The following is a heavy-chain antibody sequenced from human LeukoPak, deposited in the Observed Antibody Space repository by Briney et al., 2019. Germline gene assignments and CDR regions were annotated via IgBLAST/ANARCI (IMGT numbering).Heavy chain of an antibody. Sequence: SETLSLTCTVSGVDIYSSTYYWAWIRQPPGKGLEFIGSIYYNEDTYSNPSLKSRLTISVDTSTNQFSLRLNSVTAADTAVYFCARQLAAGNDAFDVWGQGTMVTVSS. CDR1: GVDIYSSTYY. V-gene: IGHV4-39*01. D-gene: IGHD2-15*01. J-gene: IGHJ3*01. CDR2: IYYNEDT. CDR3: ARQLAAGNDAFDV.